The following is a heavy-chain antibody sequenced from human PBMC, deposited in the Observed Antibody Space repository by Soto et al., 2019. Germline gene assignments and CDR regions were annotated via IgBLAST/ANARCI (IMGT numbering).Heavy chain of an antibody. V-gene: IGHV1-69*01. Sequence: QVQLVQSGAEVKKPGSSVKVSCKASGGTFSSYAISWVRQAPGQGLEWMGGIIPIFGTANYAQKFQGRVTITADESTSTAYMEMSSLRSEDTAVYYCAREAPNGYRRCYFDYWGQGTLVTVSS. CDR2: IIPIFGTA. D-gene: IGHD5-12*01. CDR1: GGTFSSYA. CDR3: AREAPNGYRRCYFDY. J-gene: IGHJ4*02.